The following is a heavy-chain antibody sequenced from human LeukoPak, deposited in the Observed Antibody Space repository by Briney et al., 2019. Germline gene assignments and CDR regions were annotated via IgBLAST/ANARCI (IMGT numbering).Heavy chain of an antibody. Sequence: GGSLRLSCAASGFTFDDFPMHWVRLVPGRGLEWVSGISWNSGRIAYADSVKGRFTISRDNAKNSLYLQMNSLRAEDTALYYCAKDYYYDSSSYSFDYWGQGTLVTVSS. CDR1: GFTFDDFP. CDR3: AKDYYYDSSSYSFDY. J-gene: IGHJ4*02. V-gene: IGHV3-9*01. D-gene: IGHD3-22*01. CDR2: ISWNSGRI.